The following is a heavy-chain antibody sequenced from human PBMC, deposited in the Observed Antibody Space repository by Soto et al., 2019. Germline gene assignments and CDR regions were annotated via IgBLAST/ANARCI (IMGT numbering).Heavy chain of an antibody. CDR2: IYYSGST. CDR1: GGSISSYY. J-gene: IGHJ5*02. CDR3: ARDRLANWFDP. D-gene: IGHD3-9*01. V-gene: IGHV4-59*01. Sequence: SETLSLTCTVSGGSISSYYWNWIRQPPGKGLEWIGYIYYSGSTKYNPSLKSRVTISVDTSKNQFSLKLSSVTAADTAVYYCARDRLANWFDPWDQGTLVTVSS.